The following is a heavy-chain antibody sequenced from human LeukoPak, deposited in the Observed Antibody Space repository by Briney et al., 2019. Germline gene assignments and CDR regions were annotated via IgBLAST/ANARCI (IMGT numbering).Heavy chain of an antibody. CDR2: INHSGST. D-gene: IGHD3-9*01. J-gene: IGHJ4*02. CDR3: ASFSYYDVLTTYYFDH. Sequence: SETLSLTCAVYGGSFSGYYWSWIRQPPGKGLEWIGEINHSGSTNYNPSLKSRVTISVDTSKNQFSLKLSSVTAADTAVYYCASFSYYDVLTTYYFDHWGQGTLVTVSS. CDR1: GGSFSGYY. V-gene: IGHV4-34*01.